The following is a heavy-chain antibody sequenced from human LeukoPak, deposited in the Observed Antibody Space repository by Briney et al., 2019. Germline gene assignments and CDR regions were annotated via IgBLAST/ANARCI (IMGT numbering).Heavy chain of an antibody. V-gene: IGHV3-23*01. CDR3: ASITMIDYYFDY. J-gene: IGHJ4*02. CDR2: ISNSGGNT. Sequence: GGSLRLSCAASGFTFSSYGMNWVRQAPGKGLEWVSAISNSGGNTYYADSVKGRFTISRDNSKNTLYLQMNSLRAADTAVYYCASITMIDYYFDYWGQGTLVTVSS. CDR1: GFTFSSYG. D-gene: IGHD3-22*01.